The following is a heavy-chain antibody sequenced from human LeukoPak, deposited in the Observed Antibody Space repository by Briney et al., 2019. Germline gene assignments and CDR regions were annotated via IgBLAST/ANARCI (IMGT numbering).Heavy chain of an antibody. CDR3: AKDLGDYGYFDY. CDR2: ISYDGSNK. CDR1: GFTFSDYG. D-gene: IGHD3-16*01. J-gene: IGHJ4*02. Sequence: PGGSLRLSCAASGFTFSDYGIHWVRQAPGKGLEWVAVISYDGSNKYYADSVKGRFTISRDNSKNTLYLQMNSLRAEDTAVYYCAKDLGDYGYFDYWGQGTLVTVSS. V-gene: IGHV3-30*18.